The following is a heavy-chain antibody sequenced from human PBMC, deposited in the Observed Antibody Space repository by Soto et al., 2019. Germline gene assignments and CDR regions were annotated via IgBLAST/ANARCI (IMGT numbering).Heavy chain of an antibody. CDR1: GASISSGAYY. J-gene: IGHJ4*02. D-gene: IGHD3-10*01. Sequence: QVQLQESGPGLVKPSQTLSLTCTVSGASISSGAYYWSWIRQQPGKGLEWVGYIYYTGNTYYNPSLKIRISTSXXTXKXXFSLSLTSVPVADTAVYYCAVGSGTHYGVATGFEFWGLGTLVTVSP. V-gene: IGHV4-31*03. CDR3: AVGSGTHYGVATGFEF. CDR2: IYYTGNT.